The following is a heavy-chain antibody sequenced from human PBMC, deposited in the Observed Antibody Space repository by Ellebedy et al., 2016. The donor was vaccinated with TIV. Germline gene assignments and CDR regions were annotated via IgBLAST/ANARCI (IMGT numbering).Heavy chain of an antibody. CDR2: INPNSGGT. J-gene: IGHJ4*02. V-gene: IGHV1-2*02. D-gene: IGHD3-16*01. Sequence: ASVKVSXKASGFTFSTYGISWVRQAPGQGLEWMGWINPNSGGTNYAQKFQGRVTMTRDTSSSTAYMELSRLRSDDTAVYYCAKDGGSTNDYWGQGTLVTVSS. CDR3: AKDGGSTNDY. CDR1: GFTFSTYG.